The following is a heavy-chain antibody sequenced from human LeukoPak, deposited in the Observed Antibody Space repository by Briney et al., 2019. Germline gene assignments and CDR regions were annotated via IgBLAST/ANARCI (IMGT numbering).Heavy chain of an antibody. V-gene: IGHV3-7*03. J-gene: IGHJ4*02. CDR3: ARRYFDY. Sequence: GGSLRLSCVASGFTISSYWMHWVRQALGKGLEWVANIKQDGSEEYYVDSVKGRFTISRDNAKNSLYLQMNSLRAEDTAVYYCARRYFDYWGQGTLVTVSS. CDR1: GFTISSYW. CDR2: IKQDGSEE.